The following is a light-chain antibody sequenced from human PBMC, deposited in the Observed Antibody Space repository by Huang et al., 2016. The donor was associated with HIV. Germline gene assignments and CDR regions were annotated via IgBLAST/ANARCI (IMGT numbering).Light chain of an antibody. CDR1: QSLLHSNGFNY. CDR2: LGS. Sequence: DIVMTQSPLSLSVTPGEPASISCKPSQSLLHSNGFNYLEWYVQRPGQSPQLLIYLGSNRASGVPDRFSGSGSGTDSTLIISRVEAEDVGVYFCMQSLQTPRTFGQGTKLEIK. V-gene: IGKV2-28*01. CDR3: MQSLQTPRT. J-gene: IGKJ2*01.